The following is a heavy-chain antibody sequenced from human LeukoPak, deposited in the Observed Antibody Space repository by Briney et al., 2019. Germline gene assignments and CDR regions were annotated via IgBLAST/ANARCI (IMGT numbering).Heavy chain of an antibody. J-gene: IGHJ4*02. Sequence: ASVKVSCKASGYTFTSYGISWVRQAPGQGLEWMGWISAYNGNTNYAQELQGRVTMTTDTSTSTAYMELRSLRSDDTAVYYCARDLGVVVAADYFDYWGQGTLVTVSS. D-gene: IGHD2-15*01. CDR1: GYTFTSYG. CDR2: ISAYNGNT. V-gene: IGHV1-18*04. CDR3: ARDLGVVVAADYFDY.